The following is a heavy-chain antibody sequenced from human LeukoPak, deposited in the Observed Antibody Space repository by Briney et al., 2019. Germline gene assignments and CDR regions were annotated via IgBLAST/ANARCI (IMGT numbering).Heavy chain of an antibody. Sequence: GGSLRLSCAASGFTFSSYAMSWVRQAPGKGLEWVSAISGSGGSTYYADSVKGRLTISRDNSKNTLYLQMNSLRAEDTAVYYCTKVARSKTTVTTYFDYWGQGTLVTVSS. CDR2: ISGSGGST. D-gene: IGHD4-11*01. CDR1: GFTFSSYA. CDR3: TKVARSKTTVTTYFDY. V-gene: IGHV3-23*01. J-gene: IGHJ4*02.